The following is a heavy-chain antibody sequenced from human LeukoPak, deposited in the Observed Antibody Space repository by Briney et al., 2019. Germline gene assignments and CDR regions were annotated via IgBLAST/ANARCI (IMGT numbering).Heavy chain of an antibody. V-gene: IGHV1-18*01. J-gene: IGHJ4*02. CDR2: ISAYNGNT. CDR1: GYTFTRHR. Sequence: GASVKVSCKASGYTFTRHRISWVRQAPGQGLKWMGWISAYNGNTKYAQKLQGRVTMTTDTSTSTAYMELRSLRCDDTAVYYCARDQGSYSAFDYWGQGTLVTVSS. D-gene: IGHD1-26*01. CDR3: ARDQGSYSAFDY.